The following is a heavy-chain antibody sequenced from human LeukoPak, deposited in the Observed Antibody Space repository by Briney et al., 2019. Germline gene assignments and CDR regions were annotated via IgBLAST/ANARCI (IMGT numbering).Heavy chain of an antibody. CDR1: GFTFSSCG. CDR3: ARGGTVTTWYFDY. V-gene: IGHV3-30*02. CDR2: IRYDGSDK. D-gene: IGHD4-11*01. Sequence: GGSLRLSCAASGFTFSSCGMHWVRQAPGKGPEWMAFIRYDGSDKFYADSVKGRFTISRDNSKNTLYLQMNSLRAEDTAVYYCARGGTVTTWYFDYWGQGTLVTVSS. J-gene: IGHJ4*02.